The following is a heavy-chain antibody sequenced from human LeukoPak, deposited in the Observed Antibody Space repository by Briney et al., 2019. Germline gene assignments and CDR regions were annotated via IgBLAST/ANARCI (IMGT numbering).Heavy chain of an antibody. CDR3: ARRRSLSWFDY. D-gene: IGHD6-13*01. CDR1: GGSLSGYY. CDR2: INHSGST. J-gene: IGHJ4*02. V-gene: IGHV4-34*01. Sequence: PSETLSLTRAVFGGSLSGYYWSWIRQPPGKGLEWIGEINHSGSTNYNPSLKSRVTISVDTSKNQFSLKLSSVTAADTAVYYCARRRSLSWFDYWGQGTLVTVSS.